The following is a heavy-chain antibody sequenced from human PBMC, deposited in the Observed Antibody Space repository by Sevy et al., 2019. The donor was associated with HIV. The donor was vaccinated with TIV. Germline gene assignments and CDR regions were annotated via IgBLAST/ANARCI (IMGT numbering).Heavy chain of an antibody. D-gene: IGHD5-12*01. CDR2: ISSGSTTI. V-gene: IGHV3-48*01. CDR3: ARNGGYADYGIDV. Sequence: GGSLRLSCAASGFTFTSYSMNWVRQAPGKGLEWVSYISSGSTTIYYADSVKGRFTISRDKAKNSVYLQMYSLRAEDTAVYYCARNGGYADYGIDVWGQGTTVTVSS. CDR1: GFTFTSYS. J-gene: IGHJ6*02.